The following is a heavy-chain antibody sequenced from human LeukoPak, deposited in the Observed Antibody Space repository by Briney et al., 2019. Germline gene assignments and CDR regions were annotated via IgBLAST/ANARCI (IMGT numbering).Heavy chain of an antibody. J-gene: IGHJ4*02. CDR1: GFTVSSNY. CDR2: IYSGGST. CDR3: AISSGWYLGNFDY. D-gene: IGHD6-19*01. Sequence: GGSLRLSCAASGFTVSSNYMSWVRQAPGKGLEWVSVIYSGGSTYYADSVKGRFTISRDNSKNTLYLQMNSLRAVDTAVYYCAISSGWYLGNFDYWGQGTLVTVSS. V-gene: IGHV3-53*01.